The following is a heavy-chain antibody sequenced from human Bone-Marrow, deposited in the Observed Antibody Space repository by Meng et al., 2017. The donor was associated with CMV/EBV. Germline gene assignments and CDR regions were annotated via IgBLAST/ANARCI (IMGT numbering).Heavy chain of an antibody. J-gene: IGHJ6*02. D-gene: IGHD3-22*01. CDR1: GYTFTSYG. CDR2: INPSGGST. CDR3: ARDGQYYYESSGYLNYFHHFGFDV. V-gene: IGHV1-18*01. Sequence: ASVKVSCKASGYTFTSYGISWVRQAPGQGLEWMGIINPSGGSTSYAQKFQGRVTMTTDISTSTAYMELRRLRSDDTAVFYCARDGQYYYESSGYLNYFHHFGFDVWGQGTTVTVSS.